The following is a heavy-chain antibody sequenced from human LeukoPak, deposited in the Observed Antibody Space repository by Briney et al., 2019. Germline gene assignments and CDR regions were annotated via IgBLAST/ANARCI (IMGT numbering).Heavy chain of an antibody. D-gene: IGHD3-3*01. CDR3: ARASYDFLDFDY. V-gene: IGHV4-31*03. CDR2: IYYSGST. CDR1: GGSISSGGYY. Sequence: SETLSLTCTVPGGSISSGGYYWSWIRQHPGKGLEWIGYIYYSGSTYYNPSLKSRVTISVDTSKNQFSLKLSSVTAADTAVYYCARASYDFLDFDYWGQGTLVTVSS. J-gene: IGHJ4*02.